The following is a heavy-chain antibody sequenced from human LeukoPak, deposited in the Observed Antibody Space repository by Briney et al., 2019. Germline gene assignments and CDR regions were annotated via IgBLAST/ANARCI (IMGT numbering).Heavy chain of an antibody. CDR3: VRGGSGWYT. J-gene: IGHJ5*02. CDR2: IYSGGYT. CDR1: GFTFSNYA. V-gene: IGHV3-23*03. D-gene: IGHD6-19*01. Sequence: GGSLRLSCAASGFTFSNYATNWVRQAPGKGLEWVSVIYSGGYTHYADSVKGRFTISRDNSKNTVYFQMNTLRAEDTAVYYCVRGGSGWYTWGQGTLVTVSS.